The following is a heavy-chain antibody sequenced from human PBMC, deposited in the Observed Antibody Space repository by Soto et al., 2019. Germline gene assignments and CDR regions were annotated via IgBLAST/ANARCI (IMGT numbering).Heavy chain of an antibody. CDR2: IIPIFGTA. CDR1: GGTFSSYA. Sequence: SVKVSCKASGGTFSSYAISWVRQAPGQGLEWMGGIIPIFGTANYAQKFQGRVTITADESTSTAYMELSSLRSEDTAVYYCARDRITIFGVVIKLRSDYYYYYGMDVWGQGTTVTVSS. J-gene: IGHJ6*02. D-gene: IGHD3-3*01. CDR3: ARDRITIFGVVIKLRSDYYYYYGMDV. V-gene: IGHV1-69*13.